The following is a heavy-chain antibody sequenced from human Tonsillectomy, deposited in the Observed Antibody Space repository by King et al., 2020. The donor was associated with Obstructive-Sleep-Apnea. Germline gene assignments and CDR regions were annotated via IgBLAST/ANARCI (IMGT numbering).Heavy chain of an antibody. CDR1: GGSISSGGYY. D-gene: IGHD3-9*01. J-gene: IGHJ5*02. CDR2: IYYSGST. Sequence: VQLQESGPGLVKPSQTLSLTCTVSGGSISSGGYYWSWIRQHPGKGLEWIGYIYYSGSTYYNPSLKSRVTISVDTSKNQFSLKLSSVTAADTAVYYCAGDGDGGDILTGRQGLGWFDPWGQGTLVTVSS. V-gene: IGHV4-31*03. CDR3: AGDGDGGDILTGRQGLGWFDP.